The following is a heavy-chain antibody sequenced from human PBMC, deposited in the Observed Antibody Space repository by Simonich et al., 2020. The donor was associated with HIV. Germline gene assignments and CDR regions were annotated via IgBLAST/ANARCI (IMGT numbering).Heavy chain of an antibody. V-gene: IGHV3-30*07. Sequence: QVQLVESGGGVVQPGRSLRLSCAASGFTFSSYAMHWVRQAPGKGLEWVAVISYDGSNKYHADSVKGRFTISRDNSKNTLYLQMNSLRAEDTAVYYCASGGSISSVWADDYWGQGTLVTVSS. CDR3: ASGGSISSVWADDY. J-gene: IGHJ4*02. CDR1: GFTFSSYA. D-gene: IGHD3-16*01. CDR2: ISYDGSNK.